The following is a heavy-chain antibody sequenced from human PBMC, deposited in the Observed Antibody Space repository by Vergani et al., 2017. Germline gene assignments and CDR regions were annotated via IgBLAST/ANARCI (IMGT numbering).Heavy chain of an antibody. J-gene: IGHJ6*02. V-gene: IGHV3-15*07. CDR3: ARDRDIQLWSPSGMDV. Sequence: EVQLVESGGGIVKPGGSLRLSCVASGFSFRNAWMNWVRRTPGKGLEWVGRIKSTFDRGTTDYAAAVKGRFTISRDDSKNTLFLQMNGLKTEDIGVYYCARDRDIQLWSPSGMDVWGQGTTVTVSS. CDR1: GFSFRNAW. CDR2: IKSTFDRGTT. D-gene: IGHD5-18*01.